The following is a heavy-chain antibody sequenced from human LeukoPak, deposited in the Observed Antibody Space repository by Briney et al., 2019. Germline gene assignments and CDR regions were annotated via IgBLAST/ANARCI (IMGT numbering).Heavy chain of an antibody. CDR3: ARKGSGYSYGLSDAFDI. Sequence: SVKVSCKASGGTFSSYAISWVRQAPGQGLEWIGRIIPIFGTANYAQKFQGRVTITTDESTSTAYMELSSLRSEDTAVYYCARKGSGYSYGLSDAFDIWGQGTMVTVSS. J-gene: IGHJ3*02. V-gene: IGHV1-69*05. D-gene: IGHD5-18*01. CDR2: IIPIFGTA. CDR1: GGTFSSYA.